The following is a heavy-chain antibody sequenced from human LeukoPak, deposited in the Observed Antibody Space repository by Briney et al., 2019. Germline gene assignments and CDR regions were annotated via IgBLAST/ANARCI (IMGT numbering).Heavy chain of an antibody. CDR1: GGSISSSSYY. CDR3: ARELGYDYVWGSYRYNRERYFDY. V-gene: IGHV4-39*07. CDR2: IYYSGST. D-gene: IGHD3-16*02. J-gene: IGHJ4*02. Sequence: SETLSLTCTVSGGSISSSSYYWGWIRQPPGKGLEWIGSIYYSGSTYYNPSLKSRVTISVDTSKNQFSLKLSSVTAADTAVYYCARELGYDYVWGSYRYNRERYFDYWGQGTLVTVSS.